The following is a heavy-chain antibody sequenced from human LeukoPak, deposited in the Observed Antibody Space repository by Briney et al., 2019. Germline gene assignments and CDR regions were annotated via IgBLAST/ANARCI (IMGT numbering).Heavy chain of an antibody. D-gene: IGHD6-19*01. V-gene: IGHV4-39*01. Sequence: SETLSLTCTVSGGSISSSSYYWGWIRQPPGKGLEWIGSIYYSGSTYYNPSLKSRVTISVDTSKNQFSLKLSSVTAADTAVYYCARQGGSGWYGIWGQGTMVTVSS. CDR1: GGSISSSSYY. CDR3: ARQGGSGWYGI. J-gene: IGHJ3*02. CDR2: IYYSGST.